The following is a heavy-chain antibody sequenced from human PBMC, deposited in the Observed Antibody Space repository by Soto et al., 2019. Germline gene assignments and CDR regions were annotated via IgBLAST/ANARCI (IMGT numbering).Heavy chain of an antibody. J-gene: IGHJ5*02. CDR2: IYYSGST. V-gene: IGHV4-59*08. CDR3: ARWEREVATIKNWFDP. CDR1: GGSISSYY. D-gene: IGHD5-12*01. Sequence: QVQLQESGPGLVKPSETLSLTCTVSGGSISSYYWSWIRQPPGKGLEWIGYIYYSGSTNYNPSLKSRVTISVDTSKNQFSLKLSSVTAADTAVYYCARWEREVATIKNWFDPWGQGTLVTVSS.